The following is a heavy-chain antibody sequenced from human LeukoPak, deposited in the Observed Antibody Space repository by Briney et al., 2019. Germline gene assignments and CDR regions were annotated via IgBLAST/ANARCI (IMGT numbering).Heavy chain of an antibody. CDR1: GYSFTSYW. V-gene: IGHV5-51*01. D-gene: IGHD4-17*01. J-gene: IGHJ3*02. Sequence: GESLKISCKGSGYSFTSYWIGWVRQMPGKGLEGMGIICPGDSDTRYSPSFQGQVTIWADKSISTAYLHWTSLKASDTATYYCPRLFDYGHAFDIWGQGTMVTVSS. CDR2: ICPGDSDT. CDR3: PRLFDYGHAFDI.